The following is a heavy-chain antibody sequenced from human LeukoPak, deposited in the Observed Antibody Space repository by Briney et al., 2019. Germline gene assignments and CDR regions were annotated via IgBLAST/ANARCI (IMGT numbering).Heavy chain of an antibody. D-gene: IGHD4-17*01. V-gene: IGHV3-23*01. J-gene: IGHJ4*02. CDR2: ISGSTPAT. Sequence: GGSLRLSCVASGFPFSTYTMSWVRQAPGKGLEWVSAISGSTPATYYSASVKGRFTISRDNSKNTLFLQMNSLRAEDTAVYFCAKERQAGDYFTSDHWGQGTLVTVSS. CDR3: AKERQAGDYFTSDH. CDR1: GFPFSTYT.